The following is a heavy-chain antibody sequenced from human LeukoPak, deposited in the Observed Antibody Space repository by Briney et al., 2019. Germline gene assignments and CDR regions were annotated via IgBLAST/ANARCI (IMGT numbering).Heavy chain of an antibody. D-gene: IGHD2-15*01. CDR1: GFTFSSYW. V-gene: IGHV3-7*01. J-gene: IGHJ6*02. CDR2: IKQDGSEK. Sequence: GGSLRLSCAASGFTFSSYWMSWVRQAPGKGLEWVANIKQDGSEKYYVDSVKGRFTISRDNAKNSLYLQMNSLRAEDTAVYYCARAQGYCSGGSCYDYYGMDVWGQGTTVTVSS. CDR3: ARAQGYCSGGSCYDYYGMDV.